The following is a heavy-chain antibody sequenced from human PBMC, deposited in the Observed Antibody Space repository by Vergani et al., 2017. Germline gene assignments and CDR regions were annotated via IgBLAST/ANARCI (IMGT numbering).Heavy chain of an antibody. J-gene: IGHJ4*02. CDR2: IYYSGST. D-gene: IGHD3-9*01. CDR1: GGYISSSSYY. Sequence: QLQLQESGPGLVKPSETLSLTCTVSGGYISSSSYYWGWIRQPPGKGLEWIGSIYYSGSTYYNPSLKSRVTLSVDTSKNQFSLKLSSVTAADTAVYYCARRSTYYDILTGYYHPYYFDYWGQGTLVTVSS. V-gene: IGHV4-39*01. CDR3: ARRSTYYDILTGYYHPYYFDY.